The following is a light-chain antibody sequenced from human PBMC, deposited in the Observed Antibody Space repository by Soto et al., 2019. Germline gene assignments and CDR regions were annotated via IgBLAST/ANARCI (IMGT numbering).Light chain of an antibody. CDR1: QSISSY. V-gene: IGKV1-39*01. CDR3: QQTYSFPLT. CDR2: AAS. J-gene: IGKJ4*01. Sequence: DIQMTQSPSSLSASVVDIVTITCRTSQSISSYLNWYQQKPGKAPKLLIYAASSLQSGVPSRFSGSGSGTDSTLTISSLQPEDFATYYCQQTYSFPLTFGGGTKVDIK.